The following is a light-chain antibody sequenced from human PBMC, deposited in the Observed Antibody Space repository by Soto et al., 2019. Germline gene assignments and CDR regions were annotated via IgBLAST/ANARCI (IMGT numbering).Light chain of an antibody. CDR3: SSYAGSSTRLYV. Sequence: QSALTQPASVSGSPGQSITISCTGTNSDVGGYNYVSWYQQHPGTAPKLMIYDVSNRPSGVSNRFSGSKSGNTASLTISGLQAEDEADYYCSSYAGSSTRLYVFGTGTKLTVL. J-gene: IGLJ1*01. CDR2: DVS. V-gene: IGLV2-14*01. CDR1: NSDVGGYNY.